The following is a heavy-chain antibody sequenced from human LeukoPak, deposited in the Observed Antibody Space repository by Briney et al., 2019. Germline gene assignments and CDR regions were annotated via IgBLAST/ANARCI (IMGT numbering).Heavy chain of an antibody. J-gene: IGHJ4*02. CDR1: GYTFTSYY. CDR2: INPNAGTT. CDR3: AREGLAVAAAHPFDY. Sequence: ASVKVSCKASGYTFTSYYMHWVRQAPGQGLEWMGIINPNAGTTSYAQKFQGRVTVTRDTSTSTVYMELSSLRSEDTAVYYCAREGLAVAAAHPFDYWGQGTLVTVSS. D-gene: IGHD6-13*01. V-gene: IGHV1-46*01.